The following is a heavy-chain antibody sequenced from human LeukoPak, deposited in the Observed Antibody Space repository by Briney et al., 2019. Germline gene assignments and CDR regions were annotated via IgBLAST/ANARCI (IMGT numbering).Heavy chain of an antibody. J-gene: IGHJ6*02. V-gene: IGHV1-18*01. CDR2: ISAYNGNT. Sequence: ASVKVSCKASGYTFTSYGISWVRQAPGQGREGMGWISAYNGNTNYAQKLQGRVTITTDTSTSTAYMELRSLRSDDTAVYYCARDHYCSGGSCSWGPGNYYYYYGMDVWGQGTTVTVSS. D-gene: IGHD2-15*01. CDR1: GYTFTSYG. CDR3: ARDHYCSGGSCSWGPGNYYYYYGMDV.